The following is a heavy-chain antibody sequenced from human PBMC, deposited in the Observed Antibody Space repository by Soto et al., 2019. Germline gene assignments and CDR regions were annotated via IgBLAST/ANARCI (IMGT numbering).Heavy chain of an antibody. J-gene: IGHJ4*02. CDR2: INHSGST. CDR3: ARGDTKYSSSTPNFDY. CDR1: GGSFSGYY. Sequence: SETLSLTCAVYGGSFSGYYWSWIRQPPGKGLEWIGEINHSGSTNYNPSLKSRVTISVDTSKNQFSLKLSSVTAADTAVYYCARGDTKYSSSTPNFDYWGQGTLVTVSS. D-gene: IGHD6-6*01. V-gene: IGHV4-34*01.